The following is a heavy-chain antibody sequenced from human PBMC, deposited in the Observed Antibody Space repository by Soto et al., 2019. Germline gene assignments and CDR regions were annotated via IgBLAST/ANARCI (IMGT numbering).Heavy chain of an antibody. D-gene: IGHD3-10*01. J-gene: IGHJ3*02. CDR3: VRGPFDI. V-gene: IGHV3-7*01. CDR2: IKQDGSEK. CDR1: GFTFNNYW. Sequence: EVQLVESGGGLVQPGGSLRLSCAASGFTFNNYWMTWVRQAPGKGLEWVANIKQDGSEKKYVDSVKGRFTISRDNANNSLYLQMNNLRAEDTAVYYCVRGPFDIWGQGTMVTVSS.